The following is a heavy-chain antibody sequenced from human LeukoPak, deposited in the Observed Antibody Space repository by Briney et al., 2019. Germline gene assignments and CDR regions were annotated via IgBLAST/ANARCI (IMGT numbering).Heavy chain of an antibody. Sequence: ASVKVSCKASGYTFTSYDINWVRQATGQGLEWMGWMNPNSGNTGYAQKFQGRVTMTRNTSISTAYMELSSLRSEDTAVHYCARGSLQWLALYYYYGMDVWGQGTTVTVSS. CDR2: MNPNSGNT. CDR3: ARGSLQWLALYYYYGMDV. CDR1: GYTFTSYD. D-gene: IGHD6-19*01. J-gene: IGHJ6*02. V-gene: IGHV1-8*01.